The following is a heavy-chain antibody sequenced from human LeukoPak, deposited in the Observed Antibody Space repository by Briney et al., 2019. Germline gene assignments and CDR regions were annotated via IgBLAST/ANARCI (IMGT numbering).Heavy chain of an antibody. CDR3: ARETLDYYDSSGPLIDY. J-gene: IGHJ4*02. CDR1: GGSISSSSYY. Sequence: SETLSLTCTVSGGSISSSSYYWSWIRQPPGKGLEWIGYIYYSGSTNYNPSLKSRVTISVDTSKNQFSLKLSSVTAADTAVYYCARETLDYYDSSGPLIDYWGQGTLVTVSS. CDR2: IYYSGST. V-gene: IGHV4-61*01. D-gene: IGHD3-22*01.